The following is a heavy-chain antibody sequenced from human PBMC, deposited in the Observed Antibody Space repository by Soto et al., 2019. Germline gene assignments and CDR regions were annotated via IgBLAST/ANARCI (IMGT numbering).Heavy chain of an antibody. CDR1: GFTFSSYS. D-gene: IGHD3-22*01. Sequence: EVQLVESGGGLVQPGGSLRLSCAASGFTFSSYSMNWVRQAPGKGLEWVSYISSSSSTIYYADSVKGRFTISRDNAKNSLYLHMNRLRDEDTAVYYCASYYYDSSGYYPLVVYWGQGTLVTVSS. CDR3: ASYYYDSSGYYPLVVY. J-gene: IGHJ4*02. CDR2: ISSSSSTI. V-gene: IGHV3-48*02.